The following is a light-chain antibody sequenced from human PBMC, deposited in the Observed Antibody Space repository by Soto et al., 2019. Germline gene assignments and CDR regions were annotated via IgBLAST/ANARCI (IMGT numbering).Light chain of an antibody. V-gene: IGKV3-20*01. Sequence: EIVLTQSPGTLSLSLGERATLSCRASQSVSNNFLAWYQQKPGQAPSLLIYGASSRATGIPDRFSGSGSGTDFTLTISRLETEDFGVYYCQQYATSPPRTFGQGTKVDIK. CDR2: GAS. CDR3: QQYATSPPRT. J-gene: IGKJ1*01. CDR1: QSVSNNF.